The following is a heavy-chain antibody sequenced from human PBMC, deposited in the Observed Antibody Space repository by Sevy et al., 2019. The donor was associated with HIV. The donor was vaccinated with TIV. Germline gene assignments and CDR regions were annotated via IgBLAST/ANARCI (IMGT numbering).Heavy chain of an antibody. CDR2: ISGSGGST. J-gene: IGHJ6*02. D-gene: IGHD2-15*01. CDR3: AKGDRTFYGLDV. CDR1: GFRFSTYV. Sequence: GGSLRLSCDASGFRFSTYVMAWVRQAPGKGLEWVSGISGSGGSTYYADSLKGRFTISRDNSKNTLFLQMNSLRAEDTAVFYCAKGDRTFYGLDVWGQGTTVTVSS. V-gene: IGHV3-23*01.